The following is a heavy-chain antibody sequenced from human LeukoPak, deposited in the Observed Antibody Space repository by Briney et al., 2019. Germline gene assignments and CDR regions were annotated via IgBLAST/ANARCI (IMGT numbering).Heavy chain of an antibody. D-gene: IGHD3-3*01. J-gene: IGHJ3*02. CDR1: GFTVSSNY. CDR3: AKTLATIFGVVIIGGAFDI. Sequence: GGSLRLSCAASGFTVSSNYMSWVRQAPGKGLEWVSVIYSGGSTYYADSVKGRFTISRDNSKNTLYLQMNSLRAEDTAVYYCAKTLATIFGVVIIGGAFDIWGQGTMVTVSS. CDR2: IYSGGST. V-gene: IGHV3-53*01.